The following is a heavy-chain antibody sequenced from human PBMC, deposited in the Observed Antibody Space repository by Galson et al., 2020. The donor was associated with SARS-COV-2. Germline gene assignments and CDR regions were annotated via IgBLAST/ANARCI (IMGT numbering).Heavy chain of an antibody. CDR1: GFTFSSYS. D-gene: IGHD2-2*02. CDR3: ARAGGIVVVPAAIISLRAFDI. Sequence: GESLKISCAASGFTFSSYSMNWVRQAPGKGLEWVSYISSSSSTIYYADSVKGRFTISRDNAKNSLYLQMNSLRAEDTAVYYCARAGGIVVVPAAIISLRAFDIWGQGTMVTVSS. V-gene: IGHV3-48*04. J-gene: IGHJ3*02. CDR2: ISSSSSTI.